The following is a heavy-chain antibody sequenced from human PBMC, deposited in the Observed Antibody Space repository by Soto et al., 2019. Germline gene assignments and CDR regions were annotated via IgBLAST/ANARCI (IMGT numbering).Heavy chain of an antibody. CDR3: AKEMYDSSGYSGVDY. CDR1: GFTFSSYA. V-gene: IGHV3-23*01. Sequence: GGPLRLSCAASGFTFSSYAMSWVRQAPGKGLEWVSAISGSGGSTYYADSVKGRFTISRDNSKNTLYLQMNSLRAEDTAVYYCAKEMYDSSGYSGVDYWGQGTLVTVSS. J-gene: IGHJ4*02. CDR2: ISGSGGST. D-gene: IGHD3-22*01.